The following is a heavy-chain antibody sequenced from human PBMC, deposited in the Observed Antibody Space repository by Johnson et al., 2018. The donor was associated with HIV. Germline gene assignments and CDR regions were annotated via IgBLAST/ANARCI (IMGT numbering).Heavy chain of an antibody. J-gene: IGHJ3*02. D-gene: IGHD4-17*01. CDR2: MWYDGSNK. V-gene: IGHV3-33*06. CDR3: AKEGSRGTVTQAPDAFDI. CDR1: GFTFSTYG. Sequence: QVQLVESGGGVVQPGRSLRLSCAASGFTFSTYGMHWVRQAPGKGLEWVAVMWYDGSNKYYADSVKGRFTISRVNSKNMLYLQMNSLRVEDTAVYYCAKEGSRGTVTQAPDAFDIWGQGTMVTVSS.